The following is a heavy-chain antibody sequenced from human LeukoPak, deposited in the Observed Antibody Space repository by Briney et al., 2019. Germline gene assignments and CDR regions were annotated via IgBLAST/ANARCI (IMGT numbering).Heavy chain of an antibody. CDR3: AKAGEGYYYDSSGYYYDY. CDR1: GFTFSGYA. J-gene: IGHJ4*02. V-gene: IGHV3-23*01. D-gene: IGHD3-22*01. CDR2: ISCSGGST. Sequence: PGGSLRLSCAASGFTFSGYAMSWVRQAPGKGLEWVSAISCSGGSTYYADSVKGRFTISRDNSKNTMYLQMNSLRAEDTAVYYCAKAGEGYYYDSSGYYYDYWGQGTLVTVSS.